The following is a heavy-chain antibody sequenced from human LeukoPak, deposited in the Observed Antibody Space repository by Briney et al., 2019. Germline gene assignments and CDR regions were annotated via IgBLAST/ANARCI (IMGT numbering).Heavy chain of an antibody. D-gene: IGHD4-17*01. CDR3: ARGPDDYGDYYYYGMDV. CDR1: GYTFTSYG. J-gene: IGHJ6*02. CDR2: ISAYNGNT. Sequence: GASVKVSCKASGYTFTSYGISWVRQAPGQGLEWMGWISAYNGNTNYAQKLQGRVTMTTDTSTSTAYMELRSLRSDDTAVYYCARGPDDYGDYYYYGMDVWGQGTTVTVSS. V-gene: IGHV1-18*01.